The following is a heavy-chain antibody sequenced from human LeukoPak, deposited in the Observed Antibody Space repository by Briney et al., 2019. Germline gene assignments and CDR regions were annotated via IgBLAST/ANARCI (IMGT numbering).Heavy chain of an antibody. CDR2: ISGSGVST. J-gene: IGHJ5*02. Sequence: PGWALRLSCAASGFTYMNYVLSWVRQAPGKVLEGVSTISGSGVSTYNADSVKGRFTISRDNSKNTLYLQMSSLRAEDTAVYYCVKGRGGYCFDPWGQGTLVTVSS. CDR3: VKGRGGYCFDP. CDR1: GFTYMNYV. V-gene: IGHV3-23*01.